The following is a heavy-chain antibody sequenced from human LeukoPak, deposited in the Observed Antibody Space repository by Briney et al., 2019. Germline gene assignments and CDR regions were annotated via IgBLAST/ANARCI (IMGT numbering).Heavy chain of an antibody. J-gene: IGHJ1*01. CDR2: ISGSGVTT. V-gene: IGHV3-23*01. CDR1: GFTFSSYT. Sequence: GGSLRLSCIASGFTFSSYTMGWVRQAPGKGLDWVSAISGSGVTTHYAGSVQGRFSISRDNSKNTLYLQMNSLRVEDTALYYCVKKVVVGATSPYSDFQDWGQGTLVTVSS. CDR3: VKKVVVGATSPYSDFQD. D-gene: IGHD1-26*01.